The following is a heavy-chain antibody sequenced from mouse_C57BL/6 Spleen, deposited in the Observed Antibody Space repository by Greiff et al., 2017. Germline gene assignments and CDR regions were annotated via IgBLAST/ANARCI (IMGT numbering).Heavy chain of an antibody. CDR1: GYTFTSYW. CDR3: TRVFYYGNYVWFAY. CDR2: LYPGNSDT. Sequence: VQLQQSGTVLARPGASVKMSCKTSGYTFTSYWMHWVKQRPGQGLEWIGALYPGNSDTSYHQKFKGKAKLTAVTSASTAYMELRSLTNEDSAVYYCTRVFYYGNYVWFAYWGQGTLVTVSA. D-gene: IGHD2-1*01. J-gene: IGHJ3*01. V-gene: IGHV1-5*01.